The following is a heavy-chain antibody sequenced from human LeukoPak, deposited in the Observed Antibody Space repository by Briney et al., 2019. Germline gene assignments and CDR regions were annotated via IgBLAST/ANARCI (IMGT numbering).Heavy chain of an antibody. J-gene: IGHJ4*02. V-gene: IGHV4-39*01. CDR1: GGSISSSSYY. Sequence: SETLSLTCTVSGGSISSSSYYWGWIRQPPGKGLEWIGSIYYSGSTYYNPSLKSRVTISVDTSKNQFSLKLSSVTAADTAVYYCARHSPAARGTYYFDYWGQGTLVTVSS. CDR2: IYYSGST. D-gene: IGHD2-15*01. CDR3: ARHSPAARGTYYFDY.